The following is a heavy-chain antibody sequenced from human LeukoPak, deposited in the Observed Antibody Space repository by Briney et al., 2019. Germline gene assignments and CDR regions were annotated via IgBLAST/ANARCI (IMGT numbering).Heavy chain of an antibody. V-gene: IGHV1-46*01. CDR2: INPSGGST. J-gene: IGHJ4*02. CDR1: GYTFTSYY. D-gene: IGHD3-22*01. CDR3: RVVVITTVDY. Sequence: GGSLRLSCAASGYTFTSYYMHWVRQAPGQGLEWMGIINPSGGSTSYAQKFQGRVTMTRDTSTSTVYMELSSLRSEDTAVYYCRVVVITTVDYWGQGTLVTVSS.